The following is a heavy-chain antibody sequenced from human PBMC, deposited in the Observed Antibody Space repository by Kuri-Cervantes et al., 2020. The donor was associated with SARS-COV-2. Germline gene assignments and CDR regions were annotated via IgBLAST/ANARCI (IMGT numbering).Heavy chain of an antibody. V-gene: IGHV3-11*01. CDR1: GFTFSAYN. CDR2: ISNNGRII. Sequence: GEALKISCAASGFTFSAYNMNWVPQAPGKGLEWVSYISNNGRIIWYADSVKGRFTISRDKSGNTLYLQMSSLRAEDTAIYYCAKDKGSPRGWGTMIKGYFDYWGQGTLVTVSS. J-gene: IGHJ4*02. CDR3: AKDKGSPRGWGTMIKGYFDY. D-gene: IGHD3-22*01.